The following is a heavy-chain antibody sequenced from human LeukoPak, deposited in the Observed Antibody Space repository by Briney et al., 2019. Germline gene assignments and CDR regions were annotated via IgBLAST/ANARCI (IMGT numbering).Heavy chain of an antibody. D-gene: IGHD2-2*01. CDR1: GFTFSSYA. V-gene: IGHV3-30-3*01. J-gene: IGHJ6*03. Sequence: GRSLRLSCAASGFTFSSYAMHWVRQAPGKGLEWVAVISYDGSNKYYADSVKCRFTISRDNSKNTLYLQMNSLRAEDTAVYYCARVSRDCSSTSCYYYYYMDVWGKGTTVTVSS. CDR2: ISYDGSNK. CDR3: ARVSRDCSSTSCYYYYYMDV.